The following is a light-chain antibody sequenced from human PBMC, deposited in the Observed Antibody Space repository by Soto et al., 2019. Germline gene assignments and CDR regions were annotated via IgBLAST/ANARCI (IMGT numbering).Light chain of an antibody. Sequence: EIVMTQSPATVSVSPGERATLSCRASQSVSSNLAWYQQKHGQAPRLLIYGASTRATGIPARFSGSGSGTDFTLTISRLDPEDFAVYYCQQRSNWPPLISFGQGTRLEI. CDR1: QSVSSN. J-gene: IGKJ5*01. CDR3: QQRSNWPPLIS. V-gene: IGKV3-15*01. CDR2: GAS.